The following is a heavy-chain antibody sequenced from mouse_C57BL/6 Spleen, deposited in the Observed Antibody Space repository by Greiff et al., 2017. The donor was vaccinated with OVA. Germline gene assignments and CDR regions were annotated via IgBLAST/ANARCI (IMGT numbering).Heavy chain of an antibody. CDR2: IYPGGGYT. J-gene: IGHJ1*03. V-gene: IGHV1-63*01. Sequence: QVHVKQSGAELVRPGTSVKMSCKASGYTFTNYWIGWAKQRPGHGLEWIGDIYPGGGYTNYNEKFKGKATLTADKSSSTAYMQFSSLTSEDSAIYYCARTLRRWYFDGWGTGTTVTVSS. CDR1: GYTFTNYW. CDR3: ARTLRRWYFDG. D-gene: IGHD1-1*01.